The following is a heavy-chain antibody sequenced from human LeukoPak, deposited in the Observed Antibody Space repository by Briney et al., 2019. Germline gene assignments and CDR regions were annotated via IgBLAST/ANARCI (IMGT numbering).Heavy chain of an antibody. V-gene: IGHV3-7*01. CDR3: VRLGGRNGFDY. J-gene: IGHJ4*02. CDR2: IKQDGSEK. D-gene: IGHD3-16*01. CDR1: GFTFINYW. Sequence: GGSLRLSCAASGFTFINYWMSWVRQAPGKGLEWVASIKQDGSEKYYVDSVKGRFTISRGNTKNSLYLQMNSLRAEDTAVYYCVRLGGRNGFDYWGQGTLVTVSS.